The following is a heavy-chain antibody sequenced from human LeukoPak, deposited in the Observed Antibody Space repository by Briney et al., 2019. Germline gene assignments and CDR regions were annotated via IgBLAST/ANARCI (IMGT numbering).Heavy chain of an antibody. CDR3: ARAFGLRFLEWLLFDY. D-gene: IGHD3-3*01. Sequence: GGSLRLSCAASGFTFSSYAMHWVRQAPGKGLEWVAVISYDGSNKYYADSVKGRFTISRDNSKNTLYLQMNSLRAEDTAVYYCARAFGLRFLEWLLFDYWGQGTLVTVSS. V-gene: IGHV3-30-3*01. J-gene: IGHJ4*02. CDR1: GFTFSSYA. CDR2: ISYDGSNK.